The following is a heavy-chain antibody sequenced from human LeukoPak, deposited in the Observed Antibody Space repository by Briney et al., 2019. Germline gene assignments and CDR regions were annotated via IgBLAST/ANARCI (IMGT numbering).Heavy chain of an antibody. CDR1: GYTFTSYY. CDR3: ARSRGYHEAFDI. J-gene: IGHJ3*02. D-gene: IGHD2-2*01. V-gene: IGHV1-46*01. CDR2: INPSSGST. Sequence: GASVKVSCKASGYTFTSYYMHWVRQAPGQGLEWMGIINPSSGSTSYAQKFQGRVTMTRDTSTSTVYTELSSLRSEDTAVYYCARSRGYHEAFDIWGQGTLVTVSS.